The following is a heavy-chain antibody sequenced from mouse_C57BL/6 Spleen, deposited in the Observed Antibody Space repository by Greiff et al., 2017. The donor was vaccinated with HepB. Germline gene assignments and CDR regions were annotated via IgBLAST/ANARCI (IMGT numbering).Heavy chain of an antibody. CDR3: ARPWVYDGYYVLYAMDY. CDR2: ISNGGGST. V-gene: IGHV5-12*01. J-gene: IGHJ4*01. CDR1: GFTFSDYY. Sequence: EVNVVESGGGLVQPGGSLKLSCAASGFTFSDYYMYWVRQTPEKRLEWVAYISNGGGSTYYPDTVKGRFTISRDNAKNTLYLQMSRLKSEDTAMYYCARPWVYDGYYVLYAMDYWGQGTSVTVSS. D-gene: IGHD2-3*01.